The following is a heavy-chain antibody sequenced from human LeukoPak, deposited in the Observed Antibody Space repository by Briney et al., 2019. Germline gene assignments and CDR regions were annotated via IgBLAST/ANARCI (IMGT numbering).Heavy chain of an antibody. V-gene: IGHV3-53*01. D-gene: IGHD3-22*01. J-gene: IGHJ4*02. CDR2: IYSGGST. CDR3: ARGPDSSGYYPAIDY. CDR1: GFTVSSNY. Sequence: PGGSLRLSCAASGFTVSSNYMSWGRQAPGKGLEWVSIIYSGGSTYYADSVKGRVTISRDNSKNTLYLQMNSLRAEDTAVYYCARGPDSSGYYPAIDYWGQGTLVTVSS.